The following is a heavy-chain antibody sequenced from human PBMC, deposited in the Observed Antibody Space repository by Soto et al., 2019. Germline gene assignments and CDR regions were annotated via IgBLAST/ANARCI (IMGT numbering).Heavy chain of an antibody. V-gene: IGHV4-30-4*01. J-gene: IGHJ6*02. CDR1: GGSISSGDYY. CDR2: IYYSGTT. D-gene: IGHD5-18*01. CDR3: ARALIQLWPHYYYGMDV. Sequence: ASETLSLTCTVSGGSISSGDYYWSWIRQPPGKGLEWIGYIYYSGTTYYNPSLKSRVTISVDTSKNQFSLKVSSVTAADTAVYYCARALIQLWPHYYYGMDVWGQGTKVTVSS.